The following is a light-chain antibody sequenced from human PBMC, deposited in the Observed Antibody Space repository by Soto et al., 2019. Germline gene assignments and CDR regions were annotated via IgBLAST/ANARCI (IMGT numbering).Light chain of an antibody. CDR2: KAS. CDR3: QQYNTWPLT. J-gene: IGKJ4*01. CDR1: QSLSNW. Sequence: DIQMTQSPSTLSASVGDRVTITCRARQSLSNWLAWYQEKPGKAPKLLIYKASSLESGVPSRFSGSGAETEFTLTISSLQPDEFATYYCQQYNTWPLTFGGGTKVEIK. V-gene: IGKV1-5*03.